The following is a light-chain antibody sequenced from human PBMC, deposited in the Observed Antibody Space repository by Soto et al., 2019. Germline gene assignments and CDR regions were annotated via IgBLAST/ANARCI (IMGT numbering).Light chain of an antibody. J-gene: IGKJ1*01. CDR2: DAS. CDR1: QGVGTS. Sequence: IVLTQSPVTLALSPGERAVLSCRASQGVGTSLAWYQHKPGQAPRLFIYDASKRAPGIPARFSGSGSGTDFTLTISSLDPEDIAVYYCQVRDVWPSFGQGTKVEIK. V-gene: IGKV3-11*01. CDR3: QVRDVWPS.